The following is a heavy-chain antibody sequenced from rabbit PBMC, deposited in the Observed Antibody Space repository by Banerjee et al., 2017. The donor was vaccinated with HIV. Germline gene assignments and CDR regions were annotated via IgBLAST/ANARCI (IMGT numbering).Heavy chain of an antibody. J-gene: IGHJ4*01. CDR3: AREDNVYTGDGYGAVHL. V-gene: IGHV1S45*01. Sequence: QEQLEESGGDLVKPEGSLTLTCTASGFSFSSSYWIYWVRQAPGKGLEWIACIYTGSGSTYYASWAKGRFTISKTSSTTVTLQMTSLTAADTATYFCAREDNVYTGDGYGAVHLWGPGTLVTVS. CDR2: IYTGSGST. CDR1: GFSFSSSYW. D-gene: IGHD3-1*01.